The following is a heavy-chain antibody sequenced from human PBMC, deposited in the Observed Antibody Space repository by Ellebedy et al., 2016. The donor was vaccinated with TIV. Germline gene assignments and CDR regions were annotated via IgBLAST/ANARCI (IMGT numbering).Heavy chain of an antibody. CDR3: ARVATLGNYYYYMDV. CDR2: ISAYNGNT. V-gene: IGHV1-18*01. Sequence: ASVKVSCXASGYTFTSYGISWVRQAPGQGLEWMGWISAYNGNTNYAQKLQGRVTMTTDTSTSTAYMELRSLRSDDTAVYYCARVATLGNYYYYMDVWGKGTTVTVSS. D-gene: IGHD3-16*01. CDR1: GYTFTSYG. J-gene: IGHJ6*03.